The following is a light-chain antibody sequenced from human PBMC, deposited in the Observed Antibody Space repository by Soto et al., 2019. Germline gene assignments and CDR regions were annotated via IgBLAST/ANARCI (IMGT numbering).Light chain of an antibody. CDR2: DAS. Sequence: ILLTQSPDTLSLSPGDTSTLSCMAIQSVGSYLAWYQQKPGQAPRVLIYDASNRATGIPARFSGSGSGTDFTLTISSLGPEDFEVYYCQQRSNWPITFGQGTRLEIK. CDR1: QSVGSY. CDR3: QQRSNWPIT. J-gene: IGKJ5*01. V-gene: IGKV3-11*01.